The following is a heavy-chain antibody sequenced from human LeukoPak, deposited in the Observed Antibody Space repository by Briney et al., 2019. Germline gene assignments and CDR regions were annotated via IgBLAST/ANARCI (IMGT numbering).Heavy chain of an antibody. D-gene: IGHD2-2*02. Sequence: PVKVSCKASGGTFSSYTISWVRQAPGQGLEWMGRIIPILGIANYARKFQGRVTITADKSTSTAYMELSSLRSEDTAVYYCVRGGGYCSSTSCYSNYYYYYYMDVWGKGTTVTVSS. CDR3: VRGGGYCSSTSCYSNYYYYYYMDV. J-gene: IGHJ6*03. CDR1: GGTFSSYT. V-gene: IGHV1-69*02. CDR2: IIPILGIA.